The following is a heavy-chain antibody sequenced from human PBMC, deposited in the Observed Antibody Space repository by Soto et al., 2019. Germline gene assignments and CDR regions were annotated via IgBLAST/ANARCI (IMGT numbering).Heavy chain of an antibody. CDR3: AGGSGSYYNVHPYGMDV. Sequence: QVQLVESGGGVVQPGRSLRLSCAASGFTFSSYGMHWVRQAPGKGLEWVAVISYDGSNKYYADSVKGRFTISRDNSKNTLYLQMNSLRAEDTAVYYCAGGSGSYYNVHPYGMDVWGQGTTVTVSS. J-gene: IGHJ6*02. CDR1: GFTFSSYG. CDR2: ISYDGSNK. V-gene: IGHV3-30*03. D-gene: IGHD3-10*01.